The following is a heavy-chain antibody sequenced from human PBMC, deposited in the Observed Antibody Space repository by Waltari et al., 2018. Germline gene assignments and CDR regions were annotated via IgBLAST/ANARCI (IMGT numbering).Heavy chain of an antibody. J-gene: IGHJ4*02. V-gene: IGHV4-59*01. CDR1: GGSISSYY. CDR2: IYYSGST. CDR3: ARGENLLTAQLFPFDY. Sequence: QVQLQESGPGLVKPSETLSLTCTVSGGSISSYYWSWIRQPPGKGLEWIGYIYYSGSTNYNPSLKSRVTISVDTSKNQFSLKLSSVTAADTAVYYCARGENLLTAQLFPFDYWGQGTLVTVSS. D-gene: IGHD1-1*01.